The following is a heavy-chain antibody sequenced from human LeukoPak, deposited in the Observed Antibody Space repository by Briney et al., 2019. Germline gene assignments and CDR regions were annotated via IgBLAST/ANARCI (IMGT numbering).Heavy chain of an antibody. V-gene: IGHV4-39*07. CDR1: GFTFNSYA. CDR3: ARDLSAYYDILTGVCGMDV. D-gene: IGHD3-9*01. J-gene: IGHJ6*02. CDR2: IYYSGST. Sequence: KSGGSLRLSCAASGFTFNSYAMSWVRQAPGKGLEWIGSIYYSGSTYYNPSLKSRVTISVDTSKNQFSLKLSSVTAADTAVYYCARDLSAYYDILTGVCGMDVWGQGTTVTVSS.